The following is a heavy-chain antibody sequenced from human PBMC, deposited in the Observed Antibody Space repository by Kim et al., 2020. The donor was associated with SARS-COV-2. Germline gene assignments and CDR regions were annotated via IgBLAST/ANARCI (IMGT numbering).Heavy chain of an antibody. V-gene: IGHV3-13*01. D-gene: IGHD3-22*01. Sequence: VTGRITISRENAKNSLYLQMNSLRAGDTAVYYCARTTDYYDSSGYYWYFDLWGRGTLVTVSS. J-gene: IGHJ2*01. CDR3: ARTTDYYDSSGYYWYFDL.